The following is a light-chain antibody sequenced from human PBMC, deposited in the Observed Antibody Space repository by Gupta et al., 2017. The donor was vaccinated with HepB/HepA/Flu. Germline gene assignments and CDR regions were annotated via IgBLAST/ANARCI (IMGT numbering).Light chain of an antibody. Sequence: QSVLTKPPSASGTPGQRVTISCSGSTSNIGSKYVYWYQQVPGTTPKLRIYRNNQRPSGVPDRFSCAKSGTSACLAISGLRSEDEADYYCAAWDNSQVVFGGGTKLTVL. CDR3: AAWDNSQVV. J-gene: IGLJ2*01. CDR2: RNN. CDR1: TSNIGSKY. V-gene: IGLV1-47*01.